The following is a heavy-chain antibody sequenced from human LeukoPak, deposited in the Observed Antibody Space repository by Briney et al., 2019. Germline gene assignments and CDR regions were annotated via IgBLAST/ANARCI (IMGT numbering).Heavy chain of an antibody. CDR2: ISNNGGYT. CDR3: AKQLGYCSDGSCYFPY. CDR1: GFTVDSNY. D-gene: IGHD2-15*01. Sequence: GGSLRLSCAASGFTVDSNYLSWVRQAPGKGLEWVSAISNNGGYTYYADSVQGRFTISRDNSKSTLCLQMNSLRAEDTAVYYCAKQLGYCSDGSCYFPYWGQGTLVTVSS. V-gene: IGHV3-23*01. J-gene: IGHJ4*02.